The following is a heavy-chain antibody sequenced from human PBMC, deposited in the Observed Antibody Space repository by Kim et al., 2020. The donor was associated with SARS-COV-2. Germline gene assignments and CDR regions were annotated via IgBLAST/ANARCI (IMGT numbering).Heavy chain of an antibody. Sequence: GGSLRLSCAASGFTFSSYSMNWVRQAPGKGLEWVSSISSSSSYIYYADSVKGRFTISRDNAKNSLYLQMNSLRAEDTAVYYCARDRGTGTWPIWGQGTLVTVSS. V-gene: IGHV3-21*01. CDR1: GFTFSSYS. J-gene: IGHJ4*02. CDR3: ARDRGTGTWPI. D-gene: IGHD1-7*01. CDR2: ISSSSSYI.